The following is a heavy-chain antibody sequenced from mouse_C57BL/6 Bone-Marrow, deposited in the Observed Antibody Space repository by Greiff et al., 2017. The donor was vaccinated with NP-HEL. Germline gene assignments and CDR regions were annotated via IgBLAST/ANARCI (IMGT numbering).Heavy chain of an antibody. CDR1: GYTFTSYG. V-gene: IGHV1-81*01. CDR3: ARAVYYGYQAWFAY. J-gene: IGHJ3*01. CDR2: IYPRSGNT. D-gene: IGHD2-2*01. Sequence: VMLVESGAELARPGASVKLSCKASGYTFTSYGISWVKQRTGQGLEWIGEIYPRSGNTYYNEKFKGKATLTADKSSSTAYMELRSLTSEDSAVYFCARAVYYGYQAWFAYWGQGTLVTVSA.